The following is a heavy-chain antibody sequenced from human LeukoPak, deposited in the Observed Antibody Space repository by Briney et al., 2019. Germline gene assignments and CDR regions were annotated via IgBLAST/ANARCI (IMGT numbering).Heavy chain of an antibody. Sequence: ASVKVSCKASGYTFTSYAMHWVRQAPGQRLEWMGWINAGNGNTKYSQKFQGRVTITRDTSASTAYMELSSLRSEDTAVYYCARPGVEDYYDSSGYLYWGQGTLVTVSS. CDR3: ARPGVEDYYDSSGYLY. V-gene: IGHV1-3*01. CDR1: GYTFTSYA. CDR2: INAGNGNT. D-gene: IGHD3-22*01. J-gene: IGHJ4*02.